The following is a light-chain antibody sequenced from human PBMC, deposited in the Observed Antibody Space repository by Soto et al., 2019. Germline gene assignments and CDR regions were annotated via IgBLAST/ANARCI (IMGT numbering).Light chain of an antibody. J-gene: IGLJ3*02. V-gene: IGLV2-14*01. CDR2: DVS. CDR1: SSDVGGYNY. CDR3: SSYTSSSTLWV. Sequence: QSALTQPASVSGSPGQSITISCTGTSSDVGGYNYASWYQQHPGKAPKLMIYDVSNRPSGVSNRLSGSKSGNTASLTISGLQAEDEADYYCSSYTSSSTLWVFGGGTKLTVL.